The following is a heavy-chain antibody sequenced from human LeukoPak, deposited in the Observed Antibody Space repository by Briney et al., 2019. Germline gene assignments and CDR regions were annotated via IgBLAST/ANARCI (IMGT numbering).Heavy chain of an antibody. D-gene: IGHD6-6*01. Sequence: SQTLSLTCTVSVGSINTTSYYCSSVRQPAGRGLEWLGRIYTSGSTNYNPSLKSRVTISVNTSKNQFSLKLSSVTAADTAMYYCARGESSSSPLYYYHYYMDVWGKGTTVTVSS. CDR1: VGSINTTSYY. J-gene: IGHJ6*03. V-gene: IGHV4-61*02. CDR3: ARGESSSSPLYYYHYYMDV. CDR2: IYTSGST.